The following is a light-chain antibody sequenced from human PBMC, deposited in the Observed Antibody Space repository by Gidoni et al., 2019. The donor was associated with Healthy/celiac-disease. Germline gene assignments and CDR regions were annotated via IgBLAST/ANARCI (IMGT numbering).Light chain of an antibody. J-gene: IGKJ4*01. Sequence: DIQLTQSPSFLSASVGDRVTITCRASQGISSYLAWYQQKPGKAPKLLIYAASTLQSGVPSRFSGSGSGTEFTLTISSLQPEDFATYYCQQLNSYVLGGGTKVEIK. CDR3: QQLNSYV. V-gene: IGKV1-9*01. CDR1: QGISSY. CDR2: AAS.